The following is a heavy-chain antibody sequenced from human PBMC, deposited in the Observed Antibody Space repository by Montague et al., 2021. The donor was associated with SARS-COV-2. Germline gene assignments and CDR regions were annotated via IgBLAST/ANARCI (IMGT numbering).Heavy chain of an antibody. V-gene: IGHV4-4*07. CDR2: IYTSGST. CDR3: ARVGRAGYDILTGYYYYGMDV. D-gene: IGHD3-9*01. J-gene: IGHJ6*02. CDR1: GGSISSYY. Sequence: SETLSLTCTVSGGSISSYYWSWIRQPAGKGLEWIGRIYTSGSTNYSPSLKSRVTMSVDTSKNQFSLKLSSVTAADTAVYYCARVGRAGYDILTGYYYYGMDVWGQGTTVTVSS.